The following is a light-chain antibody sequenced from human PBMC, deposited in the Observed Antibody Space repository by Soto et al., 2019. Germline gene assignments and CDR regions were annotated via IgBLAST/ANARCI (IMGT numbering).Light chain of an antibody. CDR1: QSVSSY. J-gene: IGKJ4*01. CDR2: DAS. CDR3: KQRSNWVST. V-gene: IGKV3-11*01. Sequence: EIVLTQSPATLSLSPGNRATLSCRASQSVSSYLAWYQQKPGQAPRLLIYDASNRATGLPARFSGSGSGTDFDPTITSLEPEDFAIYDCKQRSNWVSTFGGWTKVEIK.